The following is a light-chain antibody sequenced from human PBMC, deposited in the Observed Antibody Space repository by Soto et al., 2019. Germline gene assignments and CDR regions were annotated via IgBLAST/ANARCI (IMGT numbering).Light chain of an antibody. J-gene: IGLJ1*01. V-gene: IGLV2-14*01. CDR3: SSYTTSSTDV. Sequence: QSALTQPASVSGSPGQSITISCTGTSSDVGGYDYVSWHQQHPDKAPKLMIYDVSIRPSGVSNRFSGSKSGNTASLTISGLQAEDEADYYCSSYTTSSTDVFGTGTKLTVL. CDR1: SSDVGGYDY. CDR2: DVS.